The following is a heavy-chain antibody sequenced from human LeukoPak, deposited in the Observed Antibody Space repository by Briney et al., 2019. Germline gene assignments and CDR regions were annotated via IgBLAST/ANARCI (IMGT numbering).Heavy chain of an antibody. CDR2: ISYDGSNK. D-gene: IGHD5-18*01. CDR3: ARDGIRGYSYGYGDY. CDR1: GFTFSSYA. J-gene: IGHJ4*02. V-gene: IGHV3-30-3*01. Sequence: GRSLRLSCAASGFTFSSYAMHWVRQAPGKGLEWVAVISYDGSNKYYADSVKGRFTISRDNSKNTLYLQMNSLRAEDTAVYYCARDGIRGYSYGYGDYWGQGTLVTVSS.